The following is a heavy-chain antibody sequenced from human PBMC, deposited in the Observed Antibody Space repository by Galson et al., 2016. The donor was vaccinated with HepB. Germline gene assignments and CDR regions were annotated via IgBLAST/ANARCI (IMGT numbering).Heavy chain of an antibody. V-gene: IGHV1-3*01. CDR2: INAGNGNT. CDR1: GYTFTNYA. J-gene: IGHJ5*02. CDR3: VRDHYDSSGYPYNWFDP. D-gene: IGHD3-22*01. Sequence: SVKVSCKASGYTFTNYAMHWVRQAPGQRLEWMGWINAGNGNTKYSQKFQGRVTITRDTSASTAYMEPSSLRSEDTAVYYCVRDHYDSSGYPYNWFDPWGQGTLVTVSS.